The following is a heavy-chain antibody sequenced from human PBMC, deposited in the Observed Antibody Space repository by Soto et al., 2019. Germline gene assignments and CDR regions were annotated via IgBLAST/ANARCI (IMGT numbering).Heavy chain of an antibody. D-gene: IGHD3-3*01. J-gene: IGHJ5*02. CDR1: GFTFSRYS. CDR3: VTDSNLEWPDIWFDP. CDR2: LSYDGITK. V-gene: IGHV3-30-3*01. Sequence: PGGSLRLSCAASGFTFSRYSMHWVRQAPGKGLEWVAVLSYDGITKYYADSVQGRFTISRDTSTNTLYLQMNSLRADDTAVYYCVTDSNLEWPDIWFDPWGQGTLVTVSS.